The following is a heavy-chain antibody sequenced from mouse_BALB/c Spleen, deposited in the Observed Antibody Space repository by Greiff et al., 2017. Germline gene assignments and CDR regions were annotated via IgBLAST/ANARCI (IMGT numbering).Heavy chain of an antibody. CDR1: GFNIKDYY. CDR2: IDPENGDT. Sequence: VHVKQSGAELVRSGASVKLSCTASGFNIKDYYMHWVKQRPEQGLEWIGWIDPENGDTEYAPKFQGKATMTADTSSNTAYLQLSSLTSEDTAVYYCNAGQVDYWGQGTTLTVSS. V-gene: IGHV14-4*02. D-gene: IGHD3-3*01. CDR3: NAGQVDY. J-gene: IGHJ2*01.